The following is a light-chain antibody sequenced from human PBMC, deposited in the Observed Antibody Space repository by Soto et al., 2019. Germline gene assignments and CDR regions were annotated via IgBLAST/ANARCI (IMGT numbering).Light chain of an antibody. CDR2: DAS. Sequence: DIQMTQSPSTLSASVGDRVTITCRASQSVRSWLAWYQQKPGRAPKFLIYDASSLESGVPSRFSGSGSGTDFTLTINSLEPEDSAVYYCQQRSNWPSITFGQGTRLEIK. J-gene: IGKJ5*01. CDR3: QQRSNWPSIT. CDR1: QSVRSW. V-gene: IGKV1-5*01.